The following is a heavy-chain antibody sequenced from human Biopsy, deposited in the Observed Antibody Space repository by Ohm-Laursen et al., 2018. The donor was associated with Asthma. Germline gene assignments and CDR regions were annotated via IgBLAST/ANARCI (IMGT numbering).Heavy chain of an antibody. CDR1: GFTFSSYG. CDR2: ISYDGSNK. CDR3: ASQSSGPDFWSGYYYFDY. J-gene: IGHJ4*02. D-gene: IGHD3-3*01. V-gene: IGHV3-30*03. Sequence: SLRLSCSASGFTFSSYGMHWVRQAPGKGLEWVAVISYDGSNKYYADSVMGRFTISRDNSKNTLYLQMNSLRAEDTAVYYCASQSSGPDFWSGYYYFDYWGQGTLVTVSS.